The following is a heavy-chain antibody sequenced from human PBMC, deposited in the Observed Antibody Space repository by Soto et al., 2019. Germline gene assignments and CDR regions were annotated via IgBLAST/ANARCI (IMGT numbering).Heavy chain of an antibody. Sequence: QVQLVQSGAEVKKPGASVTVSCRSSGDTFNDYYIHWVRQAPGQGLEWMGWINPNGGVTKYAQKFHGWVTMTRDTSIRTVYMQLSRLRSDDTAVYYCARESGGATATLDYYYFYMDVWGTGTKVTGSS. D-gene: IGHD5-12*01. CDR1: GDTFNDYY. CDR2: INPNGGVT. CDR3: ARESGGATATLDYYYFYMDV. V-gene: IGHV1-2*04. J-gene: IGHJ6*03.